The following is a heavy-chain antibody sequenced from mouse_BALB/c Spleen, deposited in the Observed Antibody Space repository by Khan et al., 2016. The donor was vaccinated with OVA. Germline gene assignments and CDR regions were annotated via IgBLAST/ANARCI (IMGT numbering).Heavy chain of an antibody. CDR3: ARGDYYGRRSFAY. D-gene: IGHD1-1*01. J-gene: IGHJ3*01. Sequence: LVKTGASVKISCKASGYSFTGYYMHWVKQSPGKSLEWIGYISCYNGSTTYNQKFKGKATFTVDTSSSTVYMQFNSLTSEDSAVYYCARGDYYGRRSFAYWGQGTLVTVSA. CDR2: ISCYNGST. CDR1: GYSFTGYY. V-gene: IGHV1S34*01.